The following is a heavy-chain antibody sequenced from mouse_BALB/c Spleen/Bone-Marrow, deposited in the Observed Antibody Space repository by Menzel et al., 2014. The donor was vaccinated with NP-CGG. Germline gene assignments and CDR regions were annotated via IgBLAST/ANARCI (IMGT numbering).Heavy chain of an antibody. CDR2: INPDSSTI. J-gene: IGHJ3*01. CDR3: SRLYYYGNFAY. Sequence: DVKLQESGGGLVQPGGSLKLSCAASGFDFXRYWMSWVRQAPGKGLEWIGEINPDSSTINYTPSLKDKFIISRDNAKNTLYLQMSKVRSEDTALYYCSRLYYYGNFAYWGQGTLVTVSA. D-gene: IGHD1-1*01. V-gene: IGHV4-1*02. CDR1: GFDFXRYW.